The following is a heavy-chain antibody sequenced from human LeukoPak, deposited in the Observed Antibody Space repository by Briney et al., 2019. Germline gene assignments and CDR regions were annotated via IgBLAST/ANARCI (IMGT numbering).Heavy chain of an antibody. Sequence: GGSLRLSCAASGFTFSSYAMSWVRQAPGKGLEWVSAISGSGGSTYYADSVKGRFTISRDNSKNTLYLQMNSLRAEDTAVYYCARDPVAAAQRGYFDYWGQGTLVTVSS. CDR1: GFTFSSYA. J-gene: IGHJ4*02. CDR3: ARDPVAAAQRGYFDY. D-gene: IGHD6-13*01. V-gene: IGHV3-23*01. CDR2: ISGSGGST.